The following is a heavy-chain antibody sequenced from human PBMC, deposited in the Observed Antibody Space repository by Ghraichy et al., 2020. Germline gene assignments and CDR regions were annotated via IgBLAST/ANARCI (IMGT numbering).Heavy chain of an antibody. D-gene: IGHD3-22*01. CDR1: GGSVSSGSYY. V-gene: IGHV4-61*01. CDR2: IYYSGST. J-gene: IGHJ4*02. CDR3: ARDIPFHAPYDSSGSDIAGDY. Sequence: SETLSLTCTVSGGSVSSGSYYWSWIRQPPGKGLEWIGYIYYSGSTNYNPSLKSRVTISVDTSKNQFSLKLSSVTAADTAVYYCARDIPFHAPYDSSGSDIAGDYWGQGTLVTVSS.